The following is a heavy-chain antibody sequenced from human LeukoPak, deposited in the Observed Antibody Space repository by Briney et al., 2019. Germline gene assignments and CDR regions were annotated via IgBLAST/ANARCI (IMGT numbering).Heavy chain of an antibody. J-gene: IGHJ4*02. D-gene: IGHD6-6*01. CDR1: GYTFTGYY. CDR2: INPNSGGT. Sequence: ASVKVSCKASGYTFTGYYMHWVRQAPGQGLEWMGWINPNSGGTNYAQKFQGRVTMTRDTSTSTVYMELSSLRSEDTAVYYCARGGWGSSTFDYWGQGTLVTVSS. CDR3: ARGGWGSSTFDY. V-gene: IGHV1-2*02.